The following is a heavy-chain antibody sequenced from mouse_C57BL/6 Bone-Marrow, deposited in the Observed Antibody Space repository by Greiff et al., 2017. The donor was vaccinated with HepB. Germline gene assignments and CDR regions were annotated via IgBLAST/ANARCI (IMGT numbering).Heavy chain of an antibody. CDR2: ISSGSSTI. CDR1: GFTFSDYG. D-gene: IGHD1-1*01. CDR3: ARTTTVVSYYFDY. V-gene: IGHV5-17*01. J-gene: IGHJ2*01. Sequence: EVKVVESGGGLVKPGGSLKLSCAASGFTFSDYGMHWVRQAPEKGLEWVAYISSGSSTIYYADTVKGRFTISRDNAKNTLFLQMTSLRSEDTAMYYCARTTTVVSYYFDYWGQGTTLTVSS.